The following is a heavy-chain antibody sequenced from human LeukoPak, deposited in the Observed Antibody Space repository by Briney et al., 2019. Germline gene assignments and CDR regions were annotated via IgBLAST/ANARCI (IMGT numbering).Heavy chain of an antibody. CDR2: KYYSGST. CDR1: GGSFSGYY. CDR3: ARGQKYRSGYTVTELGSGYFDY. J-gene: IGHJ4*02. D-gene: IGHD5-18*01. V-gene: IGHV4-34*01. Sequence: SETLSLTCAVYGGSFSGYYWSWIRQPPGKGLEWIGHKYYSGSTYYNPSLKGRVSISVDTTIYQFSLRLSSVTAADTAVYYCARGQKYRSGYTVTELGSGYFDYWGQGTLVTVSS.